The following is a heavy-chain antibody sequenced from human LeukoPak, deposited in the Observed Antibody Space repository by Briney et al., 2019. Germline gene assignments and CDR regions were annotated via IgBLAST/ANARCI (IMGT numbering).Heavy chain of an antibody. CDR2: INQGGSVK. CDR1: GFTFRSYW. CDR3: ARDIGSSSSGLDY. J-gene: IGHJ4*02. V-gene: IGHV3-7*01. Sequence: PGGSLRLSCAASGFTFRSYWMSWVRQAPGKGLEWVANINQGGSVKYYVDSVKGRFTISRDDAKNSLYLQMSSLRPEDTAVYYCARDIGSSSSGLDYWGQGTLITVSS. D-gene: IGHD6-6*01.